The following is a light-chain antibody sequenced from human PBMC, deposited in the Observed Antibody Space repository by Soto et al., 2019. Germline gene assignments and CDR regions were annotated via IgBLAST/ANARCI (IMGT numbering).Light chain of an antibody. Sequence: QSALTQPASVSGSPGQSITISCTGTSSDVGGYNYVSWYQQHPGKAPKLMIYEVSNRPSGVSNRFSGSKSGNTASLTISGLQAEDEADYYCSSYTSSSPLYVFGTGTQLTFL. J-gene: IGLJ1*01. CDR2: EVS. CDR1: SSDVGGYNY. CDR3: SSYTSSSPLYV. V-gene: IGLV2-14*01.